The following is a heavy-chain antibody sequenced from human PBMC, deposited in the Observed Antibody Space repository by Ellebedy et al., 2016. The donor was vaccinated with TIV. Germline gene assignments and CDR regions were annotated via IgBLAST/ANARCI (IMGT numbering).Heavy chain of an antibody. Sequence: GESLKISCAASGFTYTTYTMNWVRQAPGKRLEWVANIKQDESEINYVDSVKGRFIISRDNAKNSVYLQMNSLRAEDTAMYFCTRDNWGPDYWGQGTLVTVSS. CDR3: TRDNWGPDY. J-gene: IGHJ4*02. D-gene: IGHD3-16*01. V-gene: IGHV3-7*01. CDR1: GFTYTTYT. CDR2: IKQDESEI.